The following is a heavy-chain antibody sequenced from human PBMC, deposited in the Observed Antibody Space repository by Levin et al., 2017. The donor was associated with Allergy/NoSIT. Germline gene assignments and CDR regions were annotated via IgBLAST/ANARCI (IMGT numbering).Heavy chain of an antibody. CDR2: IIPIFGTA. V-gene: IGHV1-69*06. CDR3: ARVRCSSTSCYQPKMTNYYFDY. D-gene: IGHD2-2*01. J-gene: IGHJ4*02. CDR1: GGTFSSYA. Sequence: SVKVSCKASGGTFSSYAISWVRQAPGQGLEWMGGIIPIFGTANYAQKFQGRVTITADKSTSTAYMELSSLRSEDTAVYYCARVRCSSTSCYQPKMTNYYFDYWGQGTLVTVSS.